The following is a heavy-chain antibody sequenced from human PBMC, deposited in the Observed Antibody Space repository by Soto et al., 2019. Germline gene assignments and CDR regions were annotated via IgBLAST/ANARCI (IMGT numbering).Heavy chain of an antibody. CDR3: ANRGSCYYFDY. V-gene: IGHV1-69*13. CDR1: GGTFSSYA. Sequence: ASVKVSCKASGGTFSSYAISWVRQAPGQGLEWMGGIIPIFGTANYAQKFQGRVTITADESTSTAYMELSSLRSEDTAVYYCANRGSCYYFDYWGQGTLVTVSS. D-gene: IGHD2-15*01. CDR2: IIPIFGTA. J-gene: IGHJ4*02.